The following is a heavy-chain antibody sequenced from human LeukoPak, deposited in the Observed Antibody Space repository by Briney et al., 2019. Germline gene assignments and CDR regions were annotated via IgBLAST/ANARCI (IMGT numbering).Heavy chain of an antibody. CDR1: GYSISSGYY. J-gene: IGHJ4*02. CDR3: ARSKNGKCDY. D-gene: IGHD1-26*01. V-gene: IGHV4-38-2*02. CDR2: MYYGGNT. Sequence: SETLSLTCTVSGYSISSGYYWGWIRQPPGKGLEWIGSMYYGGNTYYNAPLKSRVTISVDTSKNLFSLKLNSVTAADTGVYYCARSKNGKCDYWGQGTLVTVSS.